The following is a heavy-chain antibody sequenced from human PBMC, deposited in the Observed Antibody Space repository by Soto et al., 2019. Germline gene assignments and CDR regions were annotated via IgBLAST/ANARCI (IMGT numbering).Heavy chain of an antibody. CDR1: GFTFSSYA. CDR2: ISGSGSNP. V-gene: IGHV3-23*01. Sequence: EVQVLESGGGLVQPGGSLRLSCAASGFTFSSYAMSWVRQAPGQGLEWVSAISGSGSNPYYAYSVKGRFTISSDTSKNTLYLQMNSLRAEDTALYYGAKTASMTILDGFHHWGQGTLVTLSS. J-gene: IGHJ4*02. CDR3: AKTASMTILDGFHH. D-gene: IGHD4-17*01.